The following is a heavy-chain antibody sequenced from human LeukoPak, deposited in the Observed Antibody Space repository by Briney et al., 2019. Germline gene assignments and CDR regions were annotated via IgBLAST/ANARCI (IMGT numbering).Heavy chain of an antibody. CDR3: ARLAEWELLWYFDY. Sequence: SETLSLTCTVSDDSISGSSYYWGWIRQPPGKGLEWIGNIYYSGITYYNPSLKSRVTISVDTSKNQFSLKLSSVTAADTAVYYCARLAEWELLWYFDYWGQGTLVTVSS. CDR2: IYYSGIT. CDR1: DDSISGSSYY. D-gene: IGHD1-26*01. J-gene: IGHJ4*02. V-gene: IGHV4-39*01.